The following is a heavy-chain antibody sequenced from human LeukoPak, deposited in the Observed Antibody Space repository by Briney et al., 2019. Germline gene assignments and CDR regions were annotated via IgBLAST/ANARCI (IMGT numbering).Heavy chain of an antibody. D-gene: IGHD2-15*01. CDR1: GFTFSSYE. CDR2: ISSSGSTI. V-gene: IGHV3-48*03. Sequence: PGGSLRLSCAASGFTFSSYEMNWVRQAPGKGLEWVSYISSSGSTIYYADSVKGRFTISRDNAKISLYLQMNSLRAEDTAVYYCARGRGGYYYYGMDVWGQGTTVTVSS. CDR3: ARGRGGYYYYGMDV. J-gene: IGHJ6*02.